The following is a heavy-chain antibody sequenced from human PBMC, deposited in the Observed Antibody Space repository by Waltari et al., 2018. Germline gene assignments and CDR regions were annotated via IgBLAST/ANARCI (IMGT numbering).Heavy chain of an antibody. CDR3: AKQGYSGYVRDY. D-gene: IGHD5-12*01. V-gene: IGHV3-30*02. CDR1: GFTFSSYG. CDR2: IRYDGSTK. Sequence: QVQLVESGGGVVQPGGSLRLSCAASGFTFSSYGMHWVRQAPGKGLEWVAFIRYDGSTKYEADSVKGRFTSSRDNSKNTLYLQMNSLRAEDTAVYYCAKQGYSGYVRDYWGQGTLVTVSS. J-gene: IGHJ4*02.